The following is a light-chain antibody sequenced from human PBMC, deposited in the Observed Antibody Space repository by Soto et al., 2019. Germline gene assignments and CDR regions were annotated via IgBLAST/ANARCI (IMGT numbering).Light chain of an antibody. J-gene: IGKJ2*01. CDR2: DAS. Sequence: EIVLTQSPATLSLSPGERATLSCRASQSVSSYLAWYQQQPGQAPRLLIYDASNRATGIPARFSGGGSGTDFTLTISSLEPEDFAVYYCQQYYGTPYTFGQGTKLEIK. CDR3: QQYYGTPYT. CDR1: QSVSSY. V-gene: IGKV3-11*01.